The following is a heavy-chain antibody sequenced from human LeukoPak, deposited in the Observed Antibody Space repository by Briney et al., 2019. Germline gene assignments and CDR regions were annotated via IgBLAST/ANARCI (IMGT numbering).Heavy chain of an antibody. V-gene: IGHV3-21*04. D-gene: IGHD3-3*01. CDR1: GFTFSSYS. CDR2: ISSSSSYI. CDR3: AKDRLLEWLLFY. J-gene: IGHJ4*02. Sequence: GGSLRLSCAASGFTFSSYSMNWVRQAPGKGLEWVSSISSSSSYIHSADSVRGRFTISRDNSKNTLYLQMNSLRAEDTAVYYCAKDRLLEWLLFYWGQGTLVTVSS.